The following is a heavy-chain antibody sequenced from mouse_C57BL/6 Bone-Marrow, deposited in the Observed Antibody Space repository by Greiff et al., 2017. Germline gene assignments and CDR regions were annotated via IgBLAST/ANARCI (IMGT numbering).Heavy chain of an antibody. J-gene: IGHJ1*03. CDR1: GFTFSSYT. CDR3: SRHGTTVLATKYFDV. D-gene: IGHD1-1*01. Sequence: EVKLVESGGGLVKPGGSLKLSCAASGFTFSSYTMSWVRQTPEKRLQWVAAISGGGGNTSYPDSVKGRFTISRDNDKNILYLQMSSLRSEDTALYYCSRHGTTVLATKYFDVWGTGTTVTVSS. V-gene: IGHV5-9*01. CDR2: ISGGGGNT.